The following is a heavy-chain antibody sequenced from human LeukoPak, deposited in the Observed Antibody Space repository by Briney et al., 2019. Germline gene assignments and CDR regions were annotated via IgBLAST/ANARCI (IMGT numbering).Heavy chain of an antibody. CDR3: AKSEYSSSTLSGY. CDR2: ISYDGSNK. CDR1: GFTFSSYA. D-gene: IGHD6-6*01. V-gene: IGHV3-30*18. J-gene: IGHJ4*02. Sequence: GGSLRLSCAASGFTFSSYAMHWVRQAPGKGLEWVAVISYDGSNKYYADSVKGRFTISRDNSKNTLYLQMNSLRAEDTAVYYCAKSEYSSSTLSGYWGQGTLVTVSS.